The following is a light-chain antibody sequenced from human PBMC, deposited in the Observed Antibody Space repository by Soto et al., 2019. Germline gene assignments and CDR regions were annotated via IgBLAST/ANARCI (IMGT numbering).Light chain of an antibody. CDR2: DVS. CDR1: SSDVGSYNL. Sequence: QSALTQPASVSGSPGQSITISCTGTSSDVGSYNLVSWYQQHPGKAPKLMIYDVSQWPSGVSNRFSGSKSGYTASLTISGLQAEDEADYYCCSYAGNTWGYVFGTGTKLTVL. J-gene: IGLJ1*01. V-gene: IGLV2-23*02. CDR3: CSYAGNTWGYV.